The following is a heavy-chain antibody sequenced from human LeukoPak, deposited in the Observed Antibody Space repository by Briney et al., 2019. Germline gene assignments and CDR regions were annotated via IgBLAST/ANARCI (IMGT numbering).Heavy chain of an antibody. Sequence: GGSLRLSCAASGFTFSTYWMGWVRQAPGKGLEWLANIKSDGSDKYYVDSVKGRFTISRDNAKNSLYLQMNSLRAEDTAVYYCARGITMIVVAYRAFDIWGQGTMVTVSS. CDR1: GFTFSTYW. CDR3: ARGITMIVVAYRAFDI. J-gene: IGHJ3*02. D-gene: IGHD3-22*01. V-gene: IGHV3-7*01. CDR2: IKSDGSDK.